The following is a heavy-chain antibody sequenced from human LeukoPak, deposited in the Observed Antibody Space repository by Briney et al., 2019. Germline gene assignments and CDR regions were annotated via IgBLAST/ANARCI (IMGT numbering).Heavy chain of an antibody. D-gene: IGHD6-19*01. CDR1: GYTFTGYY. V-gene: IGHV1-2*02. J-gene: IGHJ4*02. CDR3: ARGMSEAGISD. Sequence: VASVKVSCKASGYTFTGYYMHWVRQAPGQGLEWMGWINPNSGATDYAQKLQDRVTMTRDTSITTAYMELSWLRSDDTAVYYCARGMSEAGISDWGQGTLVTVSS. CDR2: INPNSGAT.